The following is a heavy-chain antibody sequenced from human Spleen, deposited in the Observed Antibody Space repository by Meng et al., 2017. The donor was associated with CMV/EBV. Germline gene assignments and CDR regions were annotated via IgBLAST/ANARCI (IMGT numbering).Heavy chain of an antibody. CDR1: GYTFTSYG. CDR3: ARVRYSSGWYPGWFDP. Sequence: QVQLVQSGAEVKKPGASVKVSCKASGYTFTSYGISWVRQAPGQGLEWMGWISAYNGNTNYAQKLQGRVTMTTDTSTSTAYTELRSLRSDDTAVYYCARVRYSSGWYPGWFDPWGQGTLVTVSS. V-gene: IGHV1-18*01. J-gene: IGHJ5*02. CDR2: ISAYNGNT. D-gene: IGHD6-19*01.